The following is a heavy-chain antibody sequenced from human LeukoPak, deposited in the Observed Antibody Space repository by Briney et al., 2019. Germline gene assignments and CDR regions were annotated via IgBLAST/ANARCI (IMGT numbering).Heavy chain of an antibody. Sequence: PGGSLRLSCAASGFTFSYYSMNWIRQPPGKGLEWIGEINHSGSTNYNPSLKSRVTISVDTSKNQFSLKLSSVTAADTAVYYCARVGVVVPAAAGFHYYGMDVWGQGTTVTVSS. V-gene: IGHV4-34*01. CDR3: ARVGVVVPAAAGFHYYGMDV. D-gene: IGHD2-2*01. CDR1: GFTFSYYS. J-gene: IGHJ6*02. CDR2: INHSGST.